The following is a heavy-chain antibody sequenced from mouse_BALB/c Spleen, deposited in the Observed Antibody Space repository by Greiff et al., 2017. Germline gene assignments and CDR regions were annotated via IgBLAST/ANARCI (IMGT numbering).Heavy chain of an antibody. J-gene: IGHJ2*01. V-gene: IGHV2-9-2*01. D-gene: IGHD2-3*01. CDR2: IWTGGGT. CDR1: GFSFTSYD. CDR3: VREMYDGYCGY. Sequence: VQLVESGPGLVAPSQSLSITCPVSGFSFTSYDISWIRQPPGKGLEWLGVIWTGGGTNYNSAFMSRLSISKDNSKSQVFLKMSSLQTDDTAVYCGVREMYDGYCGYWGQGTTLTVSS.